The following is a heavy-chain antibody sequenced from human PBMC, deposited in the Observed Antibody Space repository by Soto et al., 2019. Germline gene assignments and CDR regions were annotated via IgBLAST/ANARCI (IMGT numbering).Heavy chain of an antibody. V-gene: IGHV3-48*03. J-gene: IGHJ4*02. CDR1: GFTFSSYE. CDR2: ISSSGSIV. CDR3: TREPYVDADMHFDY. Sequence: EVQLVESGGVLVQPGGLLRLSCAASGFTFSSYEMNWVRQALGKGLEWVSYISSSGSIVDYAASVKGRFTISRDNANNSLYLKMNSLRAEDTAIYYCTREPYVDADMHFDYWGQETLATVSS. D-gene: IGHD5-18*01.